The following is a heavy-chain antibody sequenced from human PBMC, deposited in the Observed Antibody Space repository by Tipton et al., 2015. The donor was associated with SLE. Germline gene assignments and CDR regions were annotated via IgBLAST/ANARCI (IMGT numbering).Heavy chain of an antibody. D-gene: IGHD3-3*02. Sequence: TLSLTCTVSGGSISNYYWSWIRQPPGKGLEWIGYIHNSGRTNYHPSLKSRVTMSVDTTKNHFSLKLNSVTAGDTAVYYCAREGGDISGDACDIWGRGTMVTVSS. CDR2: IHNSGRT. CDR1: GGSISNYY. CDR3: AREGGDISGDACDI. V-gene: IGHV4-59*01. J-gene: IGHJ3*02.